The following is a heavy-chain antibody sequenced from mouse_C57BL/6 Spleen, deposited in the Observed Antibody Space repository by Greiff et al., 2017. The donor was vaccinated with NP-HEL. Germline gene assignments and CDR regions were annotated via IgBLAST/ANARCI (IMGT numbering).Heavy chain of an antibody. Sequence: EVMLVESGAELVKPGASVKLSCTASGFNIKDYYMHWVKQRTEQGLEWIGRIDPEDGETTYAPKFQGKATITADTSSNTAYLQLSSLTSEDAAVYYCALYGSSSYWYFDVWGTGTTVTVSS. CDR1: GFNIKDYY. D-gene: IGHD1-1*01. J-gene: IGHJ1*03. CDR3: ALYGSSSYWYFDV. CDR2: IDPEDGET. V-gene: IGHV14-2*01.